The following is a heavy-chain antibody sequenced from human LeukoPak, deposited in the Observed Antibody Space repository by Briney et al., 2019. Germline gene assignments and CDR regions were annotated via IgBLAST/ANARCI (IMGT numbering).Heavy chain of an antibody. D-gene: IGHD3-3*01. CDR1: GGSISSYY. Sequence: PSETLSLTCTVSGGSISSYYWSWIRQPPGKGLEWIGYIYYSGSTNYNPSLKSRVTISVDTSKNQFSLKLSSVTAADTAVYYCARGGGATYYDSWSGYFMDYWGQGTLVTVSS. V-gene: IGHV4-59*01. CDR2: IYYSGST. J-gene: IGHJ4*02. CDR3: ARGGGATYYDSWSGYFMDY.